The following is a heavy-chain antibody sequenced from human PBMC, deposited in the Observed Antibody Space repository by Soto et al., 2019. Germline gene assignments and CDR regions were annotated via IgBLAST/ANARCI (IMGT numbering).Heavy chain of an antibody. Sequence: QLQESGPGLVKPSQTLSLTYTVSGGSISSGGYYWIWIRQHPGKGLEWIGYIYQSGTTYYNPSLKSRVTISVDTPKNHFSLKLTSVTAAETAVYYCARVRGKQLRGWFDPWGQGTLVTVSS. J-gene: IGHJ5*02. V-gene: IGHV4-31*03. CDR2: IYQSGTT. CDR3: ARVRGKQLRGWFDP. D-gene: IGHD2-2*01. CDR1: GGSISSGGYY.